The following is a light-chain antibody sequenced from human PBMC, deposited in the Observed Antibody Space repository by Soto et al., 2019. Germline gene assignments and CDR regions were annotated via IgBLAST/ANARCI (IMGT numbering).Light chain of an antibody. CDR2: GAS. CDR3: QQYNNWPPRFS. CDR1: QSVSNN. J-gene: IGKJ2*01. V-gene: IGKV3-15*01. Sequence: EMVMTQSPATLSVSPGERATLTCRASQSVSNNLAWYQQKPGQAPRLLIYGASSRATGIPARFSGSGSGTDFTLTIASLQSEDFAVYYCQQYNNWPPRFSFGQGTKLEIK.